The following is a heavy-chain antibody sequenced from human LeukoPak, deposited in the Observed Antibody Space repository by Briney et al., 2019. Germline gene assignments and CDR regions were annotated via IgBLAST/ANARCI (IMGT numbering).Heavy chain of an antibody. V-gene: IGHV3-23*01. CDR2: ISGSGGST. CDR1: GFTFSSYA. Sequence: YPGGSLRLSCAASGFTFSSYAMSWVRQAPGKGLEWVSAISGSGGSTYYADSVKGRFTISRGNSKNTLYLQMNSLRAEDAAVYYCAKVDSIQLWLPVYWGQGTLVTVSS. D-gene: IGHD5-18*01. J-gene: IGHJ4*02. CDR3: AKVDSIQLWLPVY.